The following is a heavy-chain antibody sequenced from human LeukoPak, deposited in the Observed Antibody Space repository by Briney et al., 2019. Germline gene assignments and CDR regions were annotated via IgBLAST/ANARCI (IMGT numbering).Heavy chain of an antibody. D-gene: IGHD3-22*01. Sequence: GGSLRLSCAASGFTFSTYGMHWVRQAPGKGLEWVAFVRYDGSKKYYTNSVKGRFTISRDNSKNTLYLQMNSLRAEDTAVYYCAKDPIPYYDSSGYPNYFDYWGQGTLVTVSS. J-gene: IGHJ4*02. CDR2: VRYDGSKK. CDR3: AKDPIPYYDSSGYPNYFDY. CDR1: GFTFSTYG. V-gene: IGHV3-30*02.